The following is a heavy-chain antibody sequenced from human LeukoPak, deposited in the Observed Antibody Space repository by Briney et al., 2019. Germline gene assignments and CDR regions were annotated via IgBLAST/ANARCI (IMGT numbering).Heavy chain of an antibody. CDR2: ISYVGSNK. D-gene: IGHD3-10*01. Sequence: GGSLRLSCAASGFTFSSYAMHWVRQAPGKGLEWVAVISYVGSNKYYADSVKGRFTISRVNSKNTLYLQMNSLRAEDTAVYYCARESPKVRGVIIANNYFDYWGQGTLVTVSS. CDR3: ARESPKVRGVIIANNYFDY. J-gene: IGHJ4*02. V-gene: IGHV3-30*04. CDR1: GFTFSSYA.